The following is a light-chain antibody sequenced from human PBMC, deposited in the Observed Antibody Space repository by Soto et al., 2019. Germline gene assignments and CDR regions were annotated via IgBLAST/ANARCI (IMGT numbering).Light chain of an antibody. V-gene: IGKV3-20*01. CDR3: QQYGNSRA. CDR1: QSVSSSY. CDR2: GAS. Sequence: EIVLTQSPGTLSLSPGERATLCCRASQSVSSSYLAWYQLKPGQAPRLLIYGASSRATGIPDRFSGSGSGTDFTLTISILEPEDFAVYYCQQYGNSRAFGQGTKVDIK. J-gene: IGKJ1*01.